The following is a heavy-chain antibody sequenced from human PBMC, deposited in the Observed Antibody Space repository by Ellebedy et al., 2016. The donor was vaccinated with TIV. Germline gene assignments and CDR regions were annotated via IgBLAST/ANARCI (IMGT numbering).Heavy chain of an antibody. CDR3: ARVAILRWYYFDS. CDR2: IYAGGTT. CDR1: GFSVTNNY. D-gene: IGHD3-9*01. J-gene: IGHJ4*02. V-gene: IGHV3-53*01. Sequence: GESLKISCAASGFSVTNNYMSWVRQAPGQGLEWVSLIYAGGTTNYADSVKGRFTISRDTSNNTVHLEMNSLRAEDTAIYYCARVAILRWYYFDSWGQGTLVTVSS.